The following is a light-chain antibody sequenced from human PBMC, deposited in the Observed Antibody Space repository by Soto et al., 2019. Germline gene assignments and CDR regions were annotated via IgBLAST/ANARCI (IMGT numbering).Light chain of an antibody. Sequence: NFMLTQPHSVSESPGKTVIISCTHSSGSIASNYVPWYQQRPGSSPTTVIYEDNQRPSGVPDRFSGSIDSSSNSASLTISGLETEDEADYFCQSYDATNQVFGGGTKLTVL. CDR1: SGSIASNY. V-gene: IGLV6-57*01. CDR2: EDN. CDR3: QSYDATNQV. J-gene: IGLJ3*02.